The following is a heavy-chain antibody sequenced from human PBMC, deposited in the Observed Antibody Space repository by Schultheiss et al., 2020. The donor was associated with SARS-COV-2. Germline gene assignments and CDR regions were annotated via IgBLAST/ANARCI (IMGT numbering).Heavy chain of an antibody. J-gene: IGHJ3*01. CDR3: ARDPNYYDSSGYS. CDR2: IWYDGSNK. V-gene: IGHV3-33*08. D-gene: IGHD3-22*01. CDR1: GFTFSDYY. Sequence: GGPLRLSCAASGFTFSDYYMSWIRQAPGKGLEWVAVIWYDGSNKYYADSVKGRFTISRDNSKNTLYLQMNSLRAEDTAVYYCARDPNYYDSSGYSWGQGTMVTVSS.